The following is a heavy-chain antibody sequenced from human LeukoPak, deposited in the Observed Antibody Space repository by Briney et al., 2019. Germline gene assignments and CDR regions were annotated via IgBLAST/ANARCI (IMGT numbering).Heavy chain of an antibody. J-gene: IGHJ3*02. CDR3: ARAPSGYQGGAMDAFDI. V-gene: IGHV4-61*02. Sequence: SETLSLTCTVSGGSISSGSYYWSWIRQPAGKGLEWIGRINTSGSTNYNPSLKSRVTISVDTSKNQFSLKLSSVTAADTAVYYCARAPSGYQGGAMDAFDIWGQGTMVTVSS. CDR2: INTSGST. D-gene: IGHD4/OR15-4a*01. CDR1: GGSISSGSYY.